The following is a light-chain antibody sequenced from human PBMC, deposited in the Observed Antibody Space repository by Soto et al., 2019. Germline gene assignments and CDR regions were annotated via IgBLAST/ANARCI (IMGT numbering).Light chain of an antibody. CDR3: QVWDSSSDHVV. Sequence: SYELTQPPSVSVAPGQTARITCGGNNIGGKSVHWYQQKPGQAPVLVVNDVSDRPSGIPERFSGSKSGNTATLTISRVEAGDEADYYCQVWDSSSDHVVFGGGTKL. CDR1: NIGGKS. V-gene: IGLV3-21*02. J-gene: IGLJ3*02. CDR2: DVS.